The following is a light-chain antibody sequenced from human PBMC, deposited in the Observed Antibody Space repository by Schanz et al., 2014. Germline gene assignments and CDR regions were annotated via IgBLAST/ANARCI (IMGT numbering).Light chain of an antibody. CDR2: DAS. J-gene: IGKJ1*01. Sequence: DIQMTQSPSSLSASVGDRVAITCQASQDIYNYLNWYQQKPGKAPKLLIYDASNLETGVPSRFSGSGSGTEFTLTISSLQPDDFASYHCLHYNVFSGAFGQGTKVEI. CDR3: LHYNVFSGA. CDR1: QDIYNY. V-gene: IGKV1-33*01.